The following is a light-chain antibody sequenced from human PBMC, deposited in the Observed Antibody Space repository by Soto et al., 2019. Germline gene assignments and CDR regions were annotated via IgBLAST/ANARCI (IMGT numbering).Light chain of an antibody. CDR1: QSGSSSY. V-gene: IGKV3-20*01. Sequence: EIGLTQSPDTLSFSPGERATLSCRASQSGSSSYLAWYQQRPGQPPRLLMYGASSRATDVPDRFSGSGSGTDFTLTINRLEPEDFAVYYCQHYGTSPRTFGPGTKVDIK. J-gene: IGKJ1*01. CDR2: GAS. CDR3: QHYGTSPRT.